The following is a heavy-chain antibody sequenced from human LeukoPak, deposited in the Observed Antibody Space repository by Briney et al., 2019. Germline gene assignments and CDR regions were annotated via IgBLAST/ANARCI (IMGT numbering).Heavy chain of an antibody. CDR2: MNPSSGNT. Sequence: ASVKVSCKASGYTFTSYDINWVRQATGQGLEWMGWMNPSSGNTGYAQKFQGRVTMTRNTSISTAYMELSSLRSEDTALYYCARRGPLKLWSGRNWFDPWGQGTLVTVSS. CDR1: GYTFTSYD. V-gene: IGHV1-8*01. D-gene: IGHD3-3*01. J-gene: IGHJ5*02. CDR3: ARRGPLKLWSGRNWFDP.